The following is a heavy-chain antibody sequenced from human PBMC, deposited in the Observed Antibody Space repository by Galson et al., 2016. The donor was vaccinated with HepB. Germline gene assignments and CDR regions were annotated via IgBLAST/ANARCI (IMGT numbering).Heavy chain of an antibody. J-gene: IGHJ5*02. D-gene: IGHD3-10*01. Sequence: SETLSLTCVVSGDSINSRNWWSWVRQPPGMGLEWIGEIYHSGSTNYSPSLKSRVTISVDKSKNQFSLRLTSVTAADTAVYFCARGGIYSGSGAPGRLDPWGLGTLVTVSS. V-gene: IGHV4-4*02. CDR2: IYHSGST. CDR3: ARGGIYSGSGAPGRLDP. CDR1: GDSINSRNW.